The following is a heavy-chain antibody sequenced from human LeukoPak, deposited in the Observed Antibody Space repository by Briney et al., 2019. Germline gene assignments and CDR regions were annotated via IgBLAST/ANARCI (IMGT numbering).Heavy chain of an antibody. D-gene: IGHD5-18*01. CDR3: AKDLEAWIQLCLHSGFDY. CDR2: ISYDGSNK. J-gene: IGHJ4*02. CDR1: GFTFCSYG. V-gene: IGHV3-30*18. Sequence: PGRSLRLSCAASGFTFCSYGMHWVRQAPGKGLEWVAVISYDGSNKYYADSVKGRFTISRDNSKNTLYLQMNSLRAEGTGVFYRAKDLEAWIQLCLHSGFDYWGQETLVTVSS.